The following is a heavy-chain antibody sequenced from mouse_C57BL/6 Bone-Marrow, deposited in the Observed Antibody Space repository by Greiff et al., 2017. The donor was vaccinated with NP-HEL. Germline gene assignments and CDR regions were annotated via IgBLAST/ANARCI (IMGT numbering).Heavy chain of an antibody. J-gene: IGHJ4*01. V-gene: IGHV1-67*01. D-gene: IGHD2-1*01. Sequence: VQLVESGPELVRPGVSVKISCKGSGYTFTDYAMHWVKQSHAKSLEWIGVISTYYGDASYNQKFKDKATMTVDKSSSTAYMELARLTSEDSAVYYCAKIGIYGNYEDYAMDYWGQGTSVTVSS. CDR3: AKIGIYGNYEDYAMDY. CDR1: GYTFTDYA. CDR2: ISTYYGDA.